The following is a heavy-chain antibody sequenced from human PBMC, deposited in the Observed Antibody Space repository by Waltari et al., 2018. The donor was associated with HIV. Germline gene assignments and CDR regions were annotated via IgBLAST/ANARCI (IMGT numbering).Heavy chain of an antibody. CDR3: AGSSVAGRRWFDP. Sequence: QVQLQESGPGLVKPSETVSLTCTVSSASFSSYYWSWIRQSPDKGLEWIGQIYYSGSTNFNPSLKNRFSLSQDSSRRQFSLKIKSVTAADSATYYCAGSSVAGRRWFDPWGQGTPVIVSS. J-gene: IGHJ5*02. D-gene: IGHD3-22*01. CDR2: IYYSGST. CDR1: SASFSSYY. V-gene: IGHV4-59*08.